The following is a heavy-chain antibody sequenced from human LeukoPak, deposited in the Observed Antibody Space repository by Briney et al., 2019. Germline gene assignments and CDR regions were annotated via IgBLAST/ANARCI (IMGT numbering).Heavy chain of an antibody. J-gene: IGHJ4*02. CDR3: AKDPGYSGYNHYYFDY. D-gene: IGHD5-12*01. Sequence: GGSLRLSCAASGFTFSSYAMSWVRQAPGKGLEWVSAISGSGDSTYYGDSVKGRFTISRDNSKNTLYLQMNSLRAEDTALYYCAKDPGYSGYNHYYFDYWGQGTLVTVSS. CDR2: ISGSGDST. CDR1: GFTFSSYA. V-gene: IGHV3-23*01.